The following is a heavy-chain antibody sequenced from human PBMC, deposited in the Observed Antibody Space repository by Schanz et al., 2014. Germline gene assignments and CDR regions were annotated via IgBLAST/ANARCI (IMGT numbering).Heavy chain of an antibody. V-gene: IGHV3-23*04. CDR3: AKQHGVIQQVSDY. D-gene: IGHD3-22*01. CDR1: GFGFDDYA. J-gene: IGHJ4*02. Sequence: EVQLVESGGGVVRPGGSLRLSCAASGFGFDDYAMSWVRQAPGKGLEWISAISGSGVSTHYADSVKGRFTISRDNSKSTLYLQVNSLRPEDTAVYYCAKQHGVIQQVSDYWGQGTLVTVSS. CDR2: ISGSGVST.